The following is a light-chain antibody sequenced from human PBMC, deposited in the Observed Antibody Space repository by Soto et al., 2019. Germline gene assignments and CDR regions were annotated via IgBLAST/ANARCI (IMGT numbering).Light chain of an antibody. CDR1: QSISSY. Sequence: DIQMTQSPSSLSASVGDRVTITCRASQSISSYLNWYQQKPGKAPKLLIYAASCLQSGIPSRFSGSGSWTDFTLTISSLQPEDFATYYCQQSYSTPFTFGPGTKVDIK. CDR3: QQSYSTPFT. CDR2: AAS. J-gene: IGKJ3*01. V-gene: IGKV1-39*01.